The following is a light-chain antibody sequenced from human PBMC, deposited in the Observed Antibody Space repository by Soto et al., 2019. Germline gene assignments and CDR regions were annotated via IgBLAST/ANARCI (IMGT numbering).Light chain of an antibody. Sequence: FMLTQPHSVSESPGKTVTISCTRSSGSIASNYVQWYQQRPGSAPTTVIYEDNQRPSGVPDRFSGSIDSSSNSASLTISGLKTEDEADYYCQSYDSSTVVFGGWTKLTVL. CDR2: EDN. J-gene: IGLJ2*01. V-gene: IGLV6-57*04. CDR3: QSYDSSTVV. CDR1: SGSIASNY.